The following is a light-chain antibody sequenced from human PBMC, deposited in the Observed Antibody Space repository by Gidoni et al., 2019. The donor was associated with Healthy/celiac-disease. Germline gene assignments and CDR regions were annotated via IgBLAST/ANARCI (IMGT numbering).Light chain of an antibody. J-gene: IGKJ1*01. V-gene: IGKV3-15*01. CDR2: GAS. CDR3: QQYNNWPRT. CDR1: QSVSSN. Sequence: EIVMTQSPATLSVSPGERATLSCRASQSVSSNLAWYQQKPGQAPRLLIYGASTRATGIPARFSGSGSGTEFTLTISSRQSEDFAVYYCQQYNNWPRTFXQXTKVKIK.